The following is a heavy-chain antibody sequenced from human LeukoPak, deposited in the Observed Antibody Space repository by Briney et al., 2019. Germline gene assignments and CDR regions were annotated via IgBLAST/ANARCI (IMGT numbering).Heavy chain of an antibody. CDR1: GGTFSRYA. D-gene: IGHD1-7*01. Sequence: SVKVSCKASGGTFSRYAFSWVRQAPGQGLEWMGRIIPTLGVANYAQTFQDRVTITADKSTSTAYMELSSLRFEDTAVYYCAREGLDGTTQIYYYGMDVWGQGTTVTVSS. J-gene: IGHJ6*02. V-gene: IGHV1-69*04. CDR3: AREGLDGTTQIYYYGMDV. CDR2: IIPTLGVA.